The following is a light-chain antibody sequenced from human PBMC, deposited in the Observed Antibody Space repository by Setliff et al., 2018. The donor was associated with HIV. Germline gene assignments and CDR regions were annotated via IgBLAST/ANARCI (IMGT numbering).Light chain of an antibody. Sequence: QSALAQPASVSGSPGQSITISCTGTISDVRDYDYVSWYQQHPGKGPKLIIYDVSNRPSGVSNRFSGSMSGNTASLTISGLQAEDEADYYCSSYSSISTVVFGGGTQLTVL. CDR1: ISDVRDYDY. J-gene: IGLJ2*01. CDR2: DVS. CDR3: SSYSSISTVV. V-gene: IGLV2-14*03.